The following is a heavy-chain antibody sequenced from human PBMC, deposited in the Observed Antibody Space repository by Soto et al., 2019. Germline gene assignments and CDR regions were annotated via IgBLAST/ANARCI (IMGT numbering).Heavy chain of an antibody. V-gene: IGHV1-46*01. Sequence: WASVKVSCKASRYTFTNFYIHWLRQAPGQGLEWMGIINPSGGGTTYPQKFQGRVTMTRDTSTSTVHMELITLRSEDTAVYYCARVVNSYGLVYFDYWGQGTLVTVSS. CDR2: INPSGGGT. CDR1: RYTFTNFY. CDR3: ARVVNSYGLVYFDY. J-gene: IGHJ4*02. D-gene: IGHD5-18*01.